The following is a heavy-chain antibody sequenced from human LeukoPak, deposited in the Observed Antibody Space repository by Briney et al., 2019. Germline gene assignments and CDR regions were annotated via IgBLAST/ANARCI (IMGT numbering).Heavy chain of an antibody. D-gene: IGHD3-22*01. CDR2: IVVGSGNT. CDR1: GFTFTSSA. V-gene: IGHV1-58*02. CDR3: ARDLGYYDSSGYRDNWFDP. Sequence: ASVKVSCKASGFTFTSSAMQWVRQARGQRLEWIGWIVVGSGNTNYAQKFQERVTITRDMSTSTAYMELSSLRSEDTAVYYCARDLGYYDSSGYRDNWFDPWGQGTLVTVSS. J-gene: IGHJ5*02.